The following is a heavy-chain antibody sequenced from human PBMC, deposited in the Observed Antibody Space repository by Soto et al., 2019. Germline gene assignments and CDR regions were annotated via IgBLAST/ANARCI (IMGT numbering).Heavy chain of an antibody. J-gene: IGHJ4*02. V-gene: IGHV1-69*13. Sequence: SVKVSCKASGGTFSSYAINWVRQAPGQGLEWMGGIIPIFGTANYAQKFQGRVTITADESTSTAYMELSSLRSEDTAVYYCARGRGYSGYDLDYWGQGTLVTVSS. D-gene: IGHD5-12*01. CDR2: IIPIFGTA. CDR3: ARGRGYSGYDLDY. CDR1: GGTFSSYA.